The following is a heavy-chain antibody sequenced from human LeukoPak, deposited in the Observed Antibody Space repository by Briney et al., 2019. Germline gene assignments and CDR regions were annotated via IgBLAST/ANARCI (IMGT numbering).Heavy chain of an antibody. D-gene: IGHD3-10*01. CDR2: IYYSGST. Sequence: SETLSLTCTVSGGSISSYYWSWIRQPPGKGLEWIGYIYYSGSTYYNPSLKSRVTISVDTSKNQFSLKLSSVTAADTAVYYCARGNSGLLWFGELSVWGQGTLVTVSS. CDR3: ARGNSGLLWFGELSV. J-gene: IGHJ4*02. CDR1: GGSISSYY. V-gene: IGHV4-59*08.